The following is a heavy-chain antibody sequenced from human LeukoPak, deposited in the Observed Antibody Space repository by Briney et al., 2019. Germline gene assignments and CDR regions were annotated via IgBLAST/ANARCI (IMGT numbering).Heavy chain of an antibody. J-gene: IGHJ4*02. V-gene: IGHV3-21*01. D-gene: IGHD4-17*01. CDR3: ARDRDYGTFDY. CDR1: GFTFSRNG. Sequence: PGGSLRLSCAASGFTFSRNGMAWVRQAPGKGLEWVSSISVSGTYIYYSDSVKGRFTISRDNAKNSLYLEMNSLRSDDTAIYYCARDRDYGTFDYWGQGTLVTVSS. CDR2: ISVSGTYI.